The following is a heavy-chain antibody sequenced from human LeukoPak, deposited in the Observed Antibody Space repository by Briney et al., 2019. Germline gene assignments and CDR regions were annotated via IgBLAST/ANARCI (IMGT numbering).Heavy chain of an antibody. D-gene: IGHD2-15*01. J-gene: IGHJ4*02. CDR3: ARGIIGYYFDY. CDR1: GYIFTIYG. CDR2: ISAYGNT. Sequence: ASVKVSCKTSGYIFTIYGISWVSQAPGQGLEWMGLISAYGNTNYAQNLQGRVTMTTDTSTSTAYMELRSLRSDDTAVYYCARGIIGYYFDYWGQGTLVTVSS. V-gene: IGHV1-18*01.